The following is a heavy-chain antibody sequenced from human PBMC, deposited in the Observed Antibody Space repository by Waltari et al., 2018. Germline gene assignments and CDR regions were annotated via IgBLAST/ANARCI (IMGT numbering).Heavy chain of an antibody. J-gene: IGHJ3*02. V-gene: IGHV3-23*04. CDR2: IRGSGGST. Sequence: EVQLVESGGGLVQPGGSLRLSCAASGFTFSIYAMSVVRQAPGKGLGGVSAIRGSGGSTSYADAVQGRFTISRDNSKHTLYMQMNSLRAEDTAVYYCAKVRDCSSTSCYFDAFDIWGQGTMVTVSS. CDR1: GFTFSIYA. CDR3: AKVRDCSSTSCYFDAFDI. D-gene: IGHD2-2*01.